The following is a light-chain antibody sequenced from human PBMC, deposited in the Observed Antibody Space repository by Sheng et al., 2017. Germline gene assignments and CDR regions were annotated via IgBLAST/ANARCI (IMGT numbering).Light chain of an antibody. CDR3: SSYTSRRGYV. CDR1: SSDVGGYNY. V-gene: IGLV2-14*03. CDR2: DVS. Sequence: QSALTQPASVSGSPGQSITISCTGTSSDVGGYNYVSWYQQHPGKAPKLMIYDVSNRPSGVSNRFSGSKSGNTASLTISGLQAEDEADYYCSSYTSRRGYVFGTGTKVTV. J-gene: IGLJ1*01.